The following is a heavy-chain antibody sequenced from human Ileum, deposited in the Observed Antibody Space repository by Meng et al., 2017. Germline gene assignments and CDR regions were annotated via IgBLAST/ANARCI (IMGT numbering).Heavy chain of an antibody. D-gene: IGHD5-12*01. CDR2: VSGYSGQS. CDR1: GYTFTDYG. J-gene: IGHJ4*02. CDR3: AKDSVATATQFDS. Sequence: QVQLVQSGAEVQKPGASVTVSCKASGYTFTDYGISWVRQAPGQRLQWLGWVSGYSGQSHYAQRVQDRVAMTTDTSTNTAYMELRSLRSDDTAVYYCAKDSVATATQFDSWGQGTLVTVSS. V-gene: IGHV1-18*01.